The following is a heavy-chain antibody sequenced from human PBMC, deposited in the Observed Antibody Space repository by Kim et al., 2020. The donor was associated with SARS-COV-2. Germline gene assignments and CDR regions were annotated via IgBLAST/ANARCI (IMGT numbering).Heavy chain of an antibody. D-gene: IGHD6-13*01. V-gene: IGHV1-69*13. CDR2: IIPLFGTT. CDR3: ARDDTRGSSWYDWFDS. Sequence: SVKVSCKASGGAYSSYAISWVRQAPGQGLEWMGGIIPLFGTTNYAQKFQDRVTITADESASTVYMELSSLRYEDTAVYYCARDDTRGSSWYDWFDSWG. CDR1: GGAYSSYA. J-gene: IGHJ5*01.